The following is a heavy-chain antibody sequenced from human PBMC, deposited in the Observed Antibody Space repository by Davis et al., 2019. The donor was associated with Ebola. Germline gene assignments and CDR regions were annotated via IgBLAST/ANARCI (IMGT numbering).Heavy chain of an antibody. CDR2: VYHSEST. CDR1: GGSISSNYW. J-gene: IGHJ4*02. Sequence: MPSETLSLTCAVSGGSISSNYWWTWVRPPPGKGLEWIGEVYHSESTNYNPSLKSRVTISVDTSNNQFSLSLNSVTAADTAVYYCARADYTRYFDHWGRGTVVTVSP. D-gene: IGHD3-16*01. CDR3: ARADYTRYFDH. V-gene: IGHV4-4*02.